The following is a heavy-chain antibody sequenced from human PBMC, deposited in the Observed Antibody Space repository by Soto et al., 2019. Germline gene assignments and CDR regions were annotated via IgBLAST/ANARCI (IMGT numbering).Heavy chain of an antibody. CDR1: GGSISRSY. D-gene: IGHD1-1*01. V-gene: IGHV4-59*01. CDR3: ARGTTTLYYYYYYGMDV. Sequence: LSLTFSVSGGSISRSYWSWIRQPPGKGLEWIGYIYYSGSTNYNPSLKSRVTISVDTSKNQFSLKLSSVTAADTAVYYCARGTTTLYYYYYYGMDVWGQGTTVTVSS. J-gene: IGHJ6*02. CDR2: IYYSGST.